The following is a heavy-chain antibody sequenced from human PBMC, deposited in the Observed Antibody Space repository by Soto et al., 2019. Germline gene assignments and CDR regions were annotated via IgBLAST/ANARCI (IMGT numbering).Heavy chain of an antibody. CDR1: GYTFTSYD. CDR3: AREGIRNDGWFDP. V-gene: IGHV1-8*01. Sequence: QVHLVQSGAEVKKPGASVKVSCNTSGYTFTSYDINWVRQATGQGLERMGWMNPNTGNTGYAQKFQGRVTMTRNTSISTAYMELSSLRSEDTAVYYCAREGIRNDGWFDPWGQGTLVTVSS. CDR2: MNPNTGNT. J-gene: IGHJ5*02. D-gene: IGHD1-1*01.